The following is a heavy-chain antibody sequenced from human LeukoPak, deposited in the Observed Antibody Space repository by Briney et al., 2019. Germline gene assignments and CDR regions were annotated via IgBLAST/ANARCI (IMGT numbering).Heavy chain of an antibody. CDR3: AKDSSSSSIDY. Sequence: GGSLRLSCAASGFTFDDYAMHWVRQAPGKGLEWVSGISWNSGSIGYADSVKGRFTISRDNAKNSLYLQMNSLRAEDTALYYCAKDSSSSSIDYWGQGTLVTVSS. D-gene: IGHD6-6*01. CDR1: GFTFDDYA. CDR2: ISWNSGSI. V-gene: IGHV3-9*01. J-gene: IGHJ4*02.